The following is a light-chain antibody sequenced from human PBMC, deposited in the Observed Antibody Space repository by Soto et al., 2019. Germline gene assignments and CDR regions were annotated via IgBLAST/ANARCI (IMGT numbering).Light chain of an antibody. CDR3: QAYDYTLTASV. CDR1: TSNLGAGYD. V-gene: IGLV1-40*01. Sequence: QSVLTQPPSVSGAPGQRVTLSCTGNTSNLGAGYDVHWYQQLPGAAPKLVIFGNRNRPSGVPERFSGSKSGTSASLAITGLQAEDEDDYYCQAYDYTLTASVFGGGTKLTVL. CDR2: GNR. J-gene: IGLJ3*02.